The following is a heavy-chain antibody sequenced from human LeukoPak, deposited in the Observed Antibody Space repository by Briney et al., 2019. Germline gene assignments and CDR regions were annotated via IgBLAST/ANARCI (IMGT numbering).Heavy chain of an antibody. CDR3: VRAVITFGGVLGN. CDR2: INSDGNSI. J-gene: IGHJ4*02. V-gene: IGHV3-74*01. D-gene: IGHD3-16*01. Sequence: GGSLRVSCTASGFTFSNYWMHWVRQAPGKGLVWVSRINSDGNSIIYADSVKGRFTVSRDNAKNTHYLQMNSLRAEDTAVYYCVRAVITFGGVLGNWSQGTLVTVSS. CDR1: GFTFSNYW.